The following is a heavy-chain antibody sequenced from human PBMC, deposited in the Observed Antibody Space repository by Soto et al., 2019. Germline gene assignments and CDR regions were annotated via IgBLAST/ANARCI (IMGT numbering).Heavy chain of an antibody. J-gene: IGHJ6*02. Sequence: VGSLRLSCAASGFTFSSYAMSWVRQAPGKGLEWVSAISGSGGSTYYADSVKGRFTISRDNSKNTLYLQMNSLRAEDTAVYYCAKEGRSGWYGPGGMDVWGQGTTVTVSS. V-gene: IGHV3-23*01. CDR2: ISGSGGST. D-gene: IGHD6-19*01. CDR3: AKEGRSGWYGPGGMDV. CDR1: GFTFSSYA.